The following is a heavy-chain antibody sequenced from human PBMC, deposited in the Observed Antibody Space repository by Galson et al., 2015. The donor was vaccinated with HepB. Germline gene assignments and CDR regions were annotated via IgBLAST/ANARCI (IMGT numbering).Heavy chain of an antibody. J-gene: IGHJ4*02. CDR2: INPSGGST. CDR1: GYTFTSYY. CDR3: AREAFAASGSQHLGVTFFDY. D-gene: IGHD3-3*02. V-gene: IGHV1-46*01. Sequence: QSGAEVKKPGESLKVSCKASGYTFTSYYMHWVRQAPGQGLEWMGIINPSGGSTSYAQKFQGRVTMTRDTSTSTVYMELSSLRSEDTAVYYCAREAFAASGSQHLGVTFFDYWGQGTLVTVSS.